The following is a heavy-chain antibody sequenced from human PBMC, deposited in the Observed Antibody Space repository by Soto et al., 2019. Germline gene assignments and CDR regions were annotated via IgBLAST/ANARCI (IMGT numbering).Heavy chain of an antibody. D-gene: IGHD3-22*01. Sequence: ETLALSGAVYGGSCSGYYWSWIRQPPGKGLEWIGEINHSGSTNYNPSLKSRVTISVDTSKNQFSLKLSSVTAADTAVYYCARVNSYYDSSGYYYRYWGQGTPVTVSS. CDR2: INHSGST. CDR1: GGSCSGYY. V-gene: IGHV4-34*01. CDR3: ARVNSYYDSSGYYYRY. J-gene: IGHJ4*02.